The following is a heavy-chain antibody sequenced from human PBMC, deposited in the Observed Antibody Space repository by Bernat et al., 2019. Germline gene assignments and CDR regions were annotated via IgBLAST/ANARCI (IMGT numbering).Heavy chain of an antibody. Sequence: QVQLVESGGGVVQPGRSLRLSCAASGFTFSSYVMHWVRQAPGKGLEWVAVISYDGSNKYYADSVKGRFTISRDNSKNTLYLQMNSLRAEDTAVYYCARGGDIVVGPAAILMGMDVWGQGTTVTVSS. CDR1: GFTFSSYV. J-gene: IGHJ6*02. CDR3: ARGGDIVVGPAAILMGMDV. CDR2: ISYDGSNK. D-gene: IGHD2-2*02. V-gene: IGHV3-30-3*01.